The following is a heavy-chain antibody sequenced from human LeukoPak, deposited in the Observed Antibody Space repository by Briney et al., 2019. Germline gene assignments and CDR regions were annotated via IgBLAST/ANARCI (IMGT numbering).Heavy chain of an antibody. D-gene: IGHD6-6*01. J-gene: IGHJ5*02. V-gene: IGHV1-2*02. CDR2: INPNSGGT. Sequence: GASVKVSCKASGYTFTGYYMHWVRLAPGQGLEWMGWINPNSGGTNYAQKFQGRVTMTRDTSISTAYMELSRLRSDDTAVYYCARYGSSSPHNWFDPWGQGTLVTVSS. CDR3: ARYGSSSPHNWFDP. CDR1: GYTFTGYY.